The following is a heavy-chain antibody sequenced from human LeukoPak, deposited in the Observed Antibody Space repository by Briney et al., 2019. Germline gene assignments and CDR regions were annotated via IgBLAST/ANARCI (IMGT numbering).Heavy chain of an antibody. J-gene: IGHJ4*02. D-gene: IGHD3-3*01. CDR3: AKGWYDFWSGLDY. V-gene: IGHV3-23*01. CDR1: GFTFSSYA. CDR2: ISGSGGST. Sequence: PGGSLRLSCAASGFTFSSYAMSWVRQAPGKGLEWVSAISGSGGSTYYADSVKGRFTISRDNSKNMLYLQMNSLRAEDTAVYYCAKGWYDFWSGLDYWGQGTLVTVSS.